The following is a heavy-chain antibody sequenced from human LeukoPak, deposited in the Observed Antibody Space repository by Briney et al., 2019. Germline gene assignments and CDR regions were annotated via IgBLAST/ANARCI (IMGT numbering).Heavy chain of an antibody. Sequence: SVKVSCKASGGTFGSYAISWVRQAPGQGLEWMGRIIPILGIANYAQKFQGRVTITADKSTSTACMELSSLRSEDTAVYYCARAPFSGRGTFDPWGQGTLVTVSS. J-gene: IGHJ5*02. CDR2: IIPILGIA. CDR1: GGTFGSYA. CDR3: ARAPFSGRGTFDP. V-gene: IGHV1-69*04. D-gene: IGHD5-12*01.